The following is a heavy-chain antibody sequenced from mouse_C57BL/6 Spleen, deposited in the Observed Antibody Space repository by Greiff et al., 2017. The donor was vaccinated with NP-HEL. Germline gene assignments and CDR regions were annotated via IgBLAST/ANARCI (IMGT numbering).Heavy chain of an antibody. J-gene: IGHJ4*01. CDR3: TETTVVGAMDY. V-gene: IGHV6-3*01. D-gene: IGHD1-1*01. Sequence: EVQRVESGGGLVQPGGSMKLSCVASGFTFSNYWMNWVRQSPEKGLEWVAQIRLKSDNYATHYAESVKGRFTISRDDSKSSVYLQMNNLRAEDTGIYYCTETTVVGAMDYWGQGTSVTVSS. CDR2: IRLKSDNYAT. CDR1: GFTFSNYW.